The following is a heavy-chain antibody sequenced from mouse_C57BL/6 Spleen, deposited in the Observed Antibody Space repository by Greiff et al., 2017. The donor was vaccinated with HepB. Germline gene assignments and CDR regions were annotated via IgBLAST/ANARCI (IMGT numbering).Heavy chain of an antibody. V-gene: IGHV1-81*01. J-gene: IGHJ1*03. Sequence: QVQLQQSGAELARPGASVKLSCKASGYTFTSYGISWVKQRTGQGLEWIGEIYPRSGNTYYNEKFKGKATLTADKSSSTAYMELRSLTSEDSGVYFCARHYGSSYRYFDVWGTGTTVTVSS. CDR2: IYPRSGNT. CDR3: ARHYGSSYRYFDV. CDR1: GYTFTSYG. D-gene: IGHD1-1*01.